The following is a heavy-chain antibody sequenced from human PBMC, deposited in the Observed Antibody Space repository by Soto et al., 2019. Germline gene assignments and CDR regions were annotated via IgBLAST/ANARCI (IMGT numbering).Heavy chain of an antibody. J-gene: IGHJ6*01. V-gene: IGHV3-13*01. Sequence: GALRLSCAASGFTFSSYDMHWVRESTGKGLEWVSAIGTAGDTYYPGSVKGRFTISRENAKNSLYLQMNSLRAGHTAVYYCARPAPIAAAATYGMEVSAHGT. CDR3: ARPAPIAAAATYGMEV. CDR2: IGTAGDT. D-gene: IGHD6-13*01. CDR1: GFTFSSYD.